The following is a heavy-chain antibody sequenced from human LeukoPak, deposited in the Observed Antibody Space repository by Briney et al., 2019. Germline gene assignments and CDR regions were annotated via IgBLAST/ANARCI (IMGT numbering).Heavy chain of an antibody. CDR2: IYYSGST. V-gene: IGHV4-39*07. CDR1: GGSISSSSYY. D-gene: IGHD3-10*01. CDR3: ARDGGSILWFGELLYY. Sequence: SETLSLTCTVSGGSISSSSYYWGWIRQPPGKGLEWIGSIYYSGSTYYNPSLKSRVTISVDTSKNQFSLKLSSVTAADTAVYYCARDGGSILWFGELLYYWGQGTLVTVSS. J-gene: IGHJ4*02.